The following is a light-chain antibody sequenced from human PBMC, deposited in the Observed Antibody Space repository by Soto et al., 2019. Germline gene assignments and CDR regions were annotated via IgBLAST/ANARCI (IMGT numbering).Light chain of an antibody. CDR3: QQYYSYFGTT. J-gene: IGKJ4*01. Sequence: AIRMTQSPSSLSASTGDRVTITCRASQGISSYLAWYQQKPGKAPKLLIYAASTLQSGVPSRFSGSGSGTDFTITISCLQSEDFATYYCQQYYSYFGTTFGGGTKVEIK. V-gene: IGKV1-8*01. CDR1: QGISSY. CDR2: AAS.